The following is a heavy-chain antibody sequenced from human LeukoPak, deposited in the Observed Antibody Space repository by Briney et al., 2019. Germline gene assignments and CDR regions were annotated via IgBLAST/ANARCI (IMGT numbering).Heavy chain of an antibody. V-gene: IGHV4-4*07. CDR1: GGSISSYY. D-gene: IGHD3-16*02. CDR3: ARASHDYVWGSYPNDAFDI. Sequence: SETLSLTCTVSGGSISSYYWSWIRQPAGKGLEWIGRIYTSGSTNYNPSLKSRVTMSVDTSKNQFSLKLSSVTAADTAVYCCARASHDYVWGSYPNDAFDIWGQGTMVTVSS. J-gene: IGHJ3*02. CDR2: IYTSGST.